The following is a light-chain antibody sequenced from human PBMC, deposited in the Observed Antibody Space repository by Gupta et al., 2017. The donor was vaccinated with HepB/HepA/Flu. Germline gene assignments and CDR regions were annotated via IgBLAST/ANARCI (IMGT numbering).Light chain of an antibody. CDR2: STS. J-gene: IGLJ2*01. CDR1: TGAVTSGYY. V-gene: IGLV7-43*01. CDR3: LLYYGGALV. Sequence: QTVVTQEPSLTVSPGGTVTPTCASSTGAVTSGYYPNWIQQKPGQAPRALIYSTSNKYSWTPARFSGSLLGGKAALTLSGVQPEDEAEYYCLLYYGGALVFGGGTKLTVL.